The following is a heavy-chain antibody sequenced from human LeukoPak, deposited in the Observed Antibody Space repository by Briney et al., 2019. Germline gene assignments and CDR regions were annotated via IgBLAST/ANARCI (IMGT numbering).Heavy chain of an antibody. D-gene: IGHD6-19*01. J-gene: IGHJ5*02. Sequence: ASVKVSCKASGYTFTSYDINWVRQATGQGLEWMGWMNPNSGNTGYAQKFQGRVTMTRNTSISTAYMELSSLRSEDTAVYYCARDRIAVNWFDPWGQGTLVTVSS. V-gene: IGHV1-8*01. CDR1: GYTFTSYD. CDR3: ARDRIAVNWFDP. CDR2: MNPNSGNT.